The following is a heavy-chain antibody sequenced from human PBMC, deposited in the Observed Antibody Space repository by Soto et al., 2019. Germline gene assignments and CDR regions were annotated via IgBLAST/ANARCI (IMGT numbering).Heavy chain of an antibody. D-gene: IGHD2-8*02. V-gene: IGHV2-5*02. CDR3: AFSDVVRVARYTFDI. CDR2: IYWDDYK. Sequence: QITLKESGPTLVKPTQTLTLTCTFSGFSLSTSGVGVGWIRQPPGKALEWLALIYWDDYKDYNPSLKSRLTSTKNTSKNRVVLTMTNMDPLDTATYCCAFSDVVRVARYTFDIWGSGTMVTVSS. J-gene: IGHJ3*02. CDR1: GFSLSTSGVG.